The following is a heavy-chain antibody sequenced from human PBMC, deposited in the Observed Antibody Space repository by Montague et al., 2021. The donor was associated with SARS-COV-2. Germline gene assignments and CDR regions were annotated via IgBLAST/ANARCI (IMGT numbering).Heavy chain of an antibody. CDR3: ERVGRQQLVRLSGMDV. CDR1: GGSISSSSYY. V-gene: IGHV4-39*07. CDR2: IYYSGGT. Sequence: SETLSLTCTVSGGSISSSSYYWGWIRQPPGKGLEWIGSIYYSGGTYYNPSLKSRVTISVDTSKNQFSLKLSSVTAADTAVYYCERVGRQQLVRLSGMDVWGQGTTVTVSS. J-gene: IGHJ6*02. D-gene: IGHD6-13*01.